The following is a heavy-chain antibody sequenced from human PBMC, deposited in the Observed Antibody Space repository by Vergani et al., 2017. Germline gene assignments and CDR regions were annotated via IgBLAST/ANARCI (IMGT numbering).Heavy chain of an antibody. Sequence: QVQLVQSGAEVKKPGASVKVSCKASGYTFTSYYMHWVRQAPGQGLEWMGIINPSGGSTSYAQKFQGRVTMTRDTSTSTVYMELSSLRFEDTAVYYCATPQTVTTGGMEVWGQGTTVIVSS. CDR1: GYTFTSYY. CDR2: INPSGGST. V-gene: IGHV1-46*01. D-gene: IGHD4-17*01. CDR3: ATPQTVTTGGMEV. J-gene: IGHJ6*02.